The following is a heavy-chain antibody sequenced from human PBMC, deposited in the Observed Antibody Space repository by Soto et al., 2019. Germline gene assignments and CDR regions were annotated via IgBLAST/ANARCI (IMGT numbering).Heavy chain of an antibody. CDR1: GGCITRGGYY. Sequence: QVQLQESGPGLVKPSETRSRTCTVTGGCITRGGYYWSWIRQHPGKGLEWIGYIYNSGTTYYNPSLKSRVTISVDTSKNQFSLKLTSVTAADTAVYYCARDPAPWGQGTLVTVSS. CDR3: ARDPAP. CDR2: IYNSGTT. V-gene: IGHV4-31*03. J-gene: IGHJ5*02.